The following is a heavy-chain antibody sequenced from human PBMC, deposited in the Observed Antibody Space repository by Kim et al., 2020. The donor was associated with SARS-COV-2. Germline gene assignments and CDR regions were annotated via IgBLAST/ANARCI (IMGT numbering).Heavy chain of an antibody. Sequence: SETLSLTCTVSGGSISSSSYYWGWLRQPPGKGLEWIGSIYYSGSTYYNPSLKSRVTISVDTSKKQFSLKLSSVTAADTAVYYCASTYCSGGSCYNFDYWGQGTLVTVSS. D-gene: IGHD2-15*01. V-gene: IGHV4-39*01. CDR1: GGSISSSSYY. J-gene: IGHJ4*02. CDR3: ASTYCSGGSCYNFDY. CDR2: IYYSGST.